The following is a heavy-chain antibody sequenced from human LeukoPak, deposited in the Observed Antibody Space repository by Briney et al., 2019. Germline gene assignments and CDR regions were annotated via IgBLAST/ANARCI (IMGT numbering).Heavy chain of an antibody. Sequence: GGSLRLSCAASGFTSSSYSMNWVRQAPGKGLEWVSSISSSSSYIYYADSVKGRFTISRDNAKNSLYLQMNSLRAEDTAVYYCARPEYSSSSRVDYWGQGTLVTVSS. J-gene: IGHJ4*02. CDR3: ARPEYSSSSRVDY. D-gene: IGHD6-6*01. CDR1: GFTSSSYS. CDR2: ISSSSSYI. V-gene: IGHV3-21*01.